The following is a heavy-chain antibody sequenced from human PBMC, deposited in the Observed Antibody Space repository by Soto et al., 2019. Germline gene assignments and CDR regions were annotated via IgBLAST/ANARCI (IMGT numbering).Heavy chain of an antibody. J-gene: IGHJ4*02. D-gene: IGHD6-6*01. CDR2: ITSSGSSI. CDR1: GFTFSDYY. Sequence: PGGSLRLSCAASGFTFSDYYMSWIRQAPGKGLEWVSYITSSGSSIYYADSVKGRFTISRDNAKNSLYLQMNSLRAEDTAVYYCARDKGQLVPADGYWGQETLVTVSS. V-gene: IGHV3-11*01. CDR3: ARDKGQLVPADGY.